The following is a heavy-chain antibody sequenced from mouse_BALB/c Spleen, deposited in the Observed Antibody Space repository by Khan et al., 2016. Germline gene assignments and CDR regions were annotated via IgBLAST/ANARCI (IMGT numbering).Heavy chain of an antibody. CDR2: IYPGDGDT. Sequence: QVQLQQSGAELVRPGSSVKISCKASGFAFSSYWMNWVKQRPGQGLEWIGQIYPGDGDTNYTGTFHGTAPLTADTSSSTAYMQLSSLTSEDSAVYFCARGTPFANWGQGTLVTVSA. D-gene: IGHD2-14*01. CDR3: ARGTPFAN. J-gene: IGHJ3*01. CDR1: GFAFSSYW. V-gene: IGHV1-80*01.